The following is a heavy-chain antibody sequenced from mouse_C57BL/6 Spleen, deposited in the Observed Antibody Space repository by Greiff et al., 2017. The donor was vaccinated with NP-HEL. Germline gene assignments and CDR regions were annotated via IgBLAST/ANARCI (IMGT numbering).Heavy chain of an antibody. J-gene: IGHJ1*03. CDR1: GYAFSSSW. V-gene: IGHV1-82*01. Sequence: QVQLQQPGPELVKPGASVKISCKASGYAFSSSWMNWVKQRPGQGLEWIGRIYPGDGDTNYNGKFKGKATLTADKSSSTAYMRLSRLTAEDSAVYFCARGLDWYFDVWGTGTTVTVSS. CDR2: IYPGDGDT. CDR3: ARGLDWYFDV. D-gene: IGHD4-1*01.